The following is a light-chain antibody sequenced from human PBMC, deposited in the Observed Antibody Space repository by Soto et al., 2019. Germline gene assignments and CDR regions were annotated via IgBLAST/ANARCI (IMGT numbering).Light chain of an antibody. CDR1: DSLLHSDGKTY. J-gene: IGKJ4*01. V-gene: IGKV2D-29*01. Sequence: EIGMSQTPLSLSVAPGQPASISCKSSDSLLHSDGKTYLYWYLQKPGQPPHLLIYEASILQSGVPSRFSGSGSGTDFTLTISSLQAEDFATYYCQQTRSYPSTFGGGTTVDIK. CDR3: QQTRSYPST. CDR2: EAS.